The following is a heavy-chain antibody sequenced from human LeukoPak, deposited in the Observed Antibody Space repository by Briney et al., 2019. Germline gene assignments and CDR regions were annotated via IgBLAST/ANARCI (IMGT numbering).Heavy chain of an antibody. CDR2: INPNSGGT. Sequence: ASVKVSCKASGYTFTGYYMHWVRQAPGQGLEWMGWINPNSGGTNYAQKFQGRVTMTRDTSISTAYMELSRLRSDDTAVYYCATDILTGYDAFDIWGQGTMVTVSS. D-gene: IGHD3-9*01. J-gene: IGHJ3*02. CDR3: ATDILTGYDAFDI. CDR1: GYTFTGYY. V-gene: IGHV1-2*02.